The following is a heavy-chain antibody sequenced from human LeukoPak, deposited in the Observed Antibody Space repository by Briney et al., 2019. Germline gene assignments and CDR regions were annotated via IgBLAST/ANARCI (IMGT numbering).Heavy chain of an antibody. D-gene: IGHD3-22*01. CDR3: AKDQSPGHFYDSSGYFYY. CDR1: GFTFSSYG. Sequence: GGCLRLSCAASGFTFSSYGMHWVRQAPGKGLEWAAFIRYDGGNKYYADSVKGRFTISRDNSKNTLYLQMNNLRPEDTAVYNCAKDQSPGHFYDSSGYFYYWVQGTLVTVSS. J-gene: IGHJ4*02. CDR2: IRYDGGNK. V-gene: IGHV3-30*02.